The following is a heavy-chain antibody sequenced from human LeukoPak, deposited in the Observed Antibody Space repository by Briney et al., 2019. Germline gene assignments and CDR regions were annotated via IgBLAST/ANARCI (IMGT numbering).Heavy chain of an antibody. V-gene: IGHV4-4*02. CDR3: ARRIAVAEAAFDI. D-gene: IGHD6-19*01. CDR2: IYHSGST. CDR1: GGSISSSNW. Sequence: KPSGTLSLTCAVSGGSISSSNWWSWVRQPPGKGLVWIGEIYHSGSTNYNPSLKSRVTISVDKSKNQFSLKLSSVTAADTAVYYCARRIAVAEAAFDIWGQGTMVTVSS. J-gene: IGHJ3*02.